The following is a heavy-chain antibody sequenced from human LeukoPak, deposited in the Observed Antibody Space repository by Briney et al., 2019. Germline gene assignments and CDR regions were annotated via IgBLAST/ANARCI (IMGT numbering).Heavy chain of an antibody. J-gene: IGHJ6*03. V-gene: IGHV3-21*01. CDR1: GFTFSSYS. CDR3: ARWFGELLHLDYYYYYMDV. D-gene: IGHD3-10*01. CDR2: ISSSSSYI. Sequence: AGGSLGLSCAASGFTFSSYSINWVRQAPGKGLEWVSSISSSSSYIYYADSVKGRFTISRDNAKNSLYLQMNSLRAEDTAVYYCARWFGELLHLDYYYYYMDVWGKGTTVTVSS.